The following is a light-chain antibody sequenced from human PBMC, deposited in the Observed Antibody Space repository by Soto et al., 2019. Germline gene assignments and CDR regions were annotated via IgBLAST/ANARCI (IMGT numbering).Light chain of an antibody. CDR2: EVS. Sequence: QSALTQPASMSGSPGQSIIISCTGTSSDVGDYNLVSWYQQHPGKAPKLLIYEVSNRPSGVSNRFSGSKSVNTASLTISGLQADDEAHYYCTSFTSSSTVLFGGGTKVTVL. CDR1: SSDVGDYNL. J-gene: IGLJ2*01. CDR3: TSFTSSSTVL. V-gene: IGLV2-14*01.